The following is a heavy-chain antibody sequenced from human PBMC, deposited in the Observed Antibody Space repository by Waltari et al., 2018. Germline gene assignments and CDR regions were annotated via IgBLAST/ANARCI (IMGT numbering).Heavy chain of an antibody. CDR3: AGGRVGDSLYRHPDL. D-gene: IGHD1-26*01. CDR1: GCKFRNHW. CDR2: INQGGSET. Sequence: EVMLVESGGGLVQPGRSQRISSAASGCKFRNHWMTWRRQVPGGGVDWVAKINQGGSETSCAASVRGRFTISRHNAGKPFFLHMYRLGVAATAIYYCAGGRVGDSLYRHPDLRGRGTLVRVSS. V-gene: IGHV3-7*01. J-gene: IGHJ2*01.